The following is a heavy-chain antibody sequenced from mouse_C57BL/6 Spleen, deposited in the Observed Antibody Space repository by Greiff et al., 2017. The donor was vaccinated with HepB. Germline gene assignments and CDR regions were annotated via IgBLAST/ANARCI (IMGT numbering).Heavy chain of an antibody. CDR1: GYAFSSSW. D-gene: IGHD6-1*01. Sequence: VKLQESGPELVKPGASVKISCKASGYAFSSSWMNWVKQRPGKGLEWIGRIYPGDGDTNYNGKFKGKATLTADKSSSTAYMQLSSLTSEDSAVYFCARGLLHWYFDVWGTGTTVTVSS. CDR3: ARGLLHWYFDV. J-gene: IGHJ1*03. V-gene: IGHV1-82*01. CDR2: IYPGDGDT.